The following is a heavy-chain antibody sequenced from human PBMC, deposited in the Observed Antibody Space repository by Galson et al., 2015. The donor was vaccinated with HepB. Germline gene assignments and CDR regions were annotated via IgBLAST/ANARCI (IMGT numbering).Heavy chain of an antibody. CDR1: GFTFSSYA. Sequence: SLRLSCAASGFTFSSYAMHWVRQAPGKGLEWVAVISYDGSNKYYADSVKGRFTISRGNSKNTLYLQMNSLRAEDTAVYYCARDRHCSSTSCYAGALDIWGQGTMVTVSS. D-gene: IGHD2-2*01. V-gene: IGHV3-30*04. CDR3: ARDRHCSSTSCYAGALDI. J-gene: IGHJ3*02. CDR2: ISYDGSNK.